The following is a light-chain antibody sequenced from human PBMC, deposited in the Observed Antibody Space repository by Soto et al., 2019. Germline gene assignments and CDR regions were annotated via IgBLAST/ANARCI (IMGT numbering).Light chain of an antibody. CDR3: QQYNNWPSYT. V-gene: IGKV3-15*01. Sequence: EIVLTQSPGTLSLSPGEGATLSCRASQSISDTLAWYQQKPGQAPRLLIHGASTRAPGFPARFSGSGSGTDFTLTISSLQSEDFAVCYCQQYNNWPSYTFGQGTRLEIK. CDR2: GAS. J-gene: IGKJ5*01. CDR1: QSISDT.